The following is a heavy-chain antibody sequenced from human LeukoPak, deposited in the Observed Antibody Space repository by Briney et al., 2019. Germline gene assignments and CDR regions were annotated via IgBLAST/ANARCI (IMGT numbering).Heavy chain of an antibody. CDR2: IYYSGST. CDR3: ARGSVYSGYVNWFDP. CDR1: GGSISSSSYY. J-gene: IGHJ5*02. V-gene: IGHV4-39*07. Sequence: PSETLSLTCTVSGGSISSSSYYWGWIRQPPGKGLEWIESIYYSGSTYYNPSLKSRVTISVDTSKNQFSLKLSSVTAADTAVYYCARGSVYSGYVNWFDPWGQGTLVTVSS. D-gene: IGHD5-12*01.